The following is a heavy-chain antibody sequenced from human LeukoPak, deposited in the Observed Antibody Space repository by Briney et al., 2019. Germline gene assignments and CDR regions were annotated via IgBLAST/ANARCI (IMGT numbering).Heavy chain of an antibody. CDR3: ARPNGDYYNWFDP. CDR1: GFTVSSNY. Sequence: PGGSLRLSCAASGFTVSSNYMSWVRQAPGKGLEWVSIIYSGGSTYYADSVKGRFTISRYNSKNTLYLQMNSLRAEDTAVYYCARPNGDYYNWFDPWGQGTLVTVSS. CDR2: IYSGGST. J-gene: IGHJ5*02. V-gene: IGHV3-53*01. D-gene: IGHD4-17*01.